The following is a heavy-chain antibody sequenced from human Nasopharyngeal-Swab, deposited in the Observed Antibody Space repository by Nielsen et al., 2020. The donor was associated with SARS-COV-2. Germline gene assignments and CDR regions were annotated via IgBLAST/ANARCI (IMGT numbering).Heavy chain of an antibody. Sequence: GAVNVSCKAAGYTFISYGISWVRQAPGQGLEWMGWISAYNGNTNYAQKLQGRVTMTTDTSTSTAYMELRSPRSDDTAVYYCARVIRNWFDPWGQGTLVTVSS. CDR2: ISAYNGNT. D-gene: IGHD3-10*01. V-gene: IGHV1-18*01. CDR1: GYTFISYG. CDR3: ARVIRNWFDP. J-gene: IGHJ5*02.